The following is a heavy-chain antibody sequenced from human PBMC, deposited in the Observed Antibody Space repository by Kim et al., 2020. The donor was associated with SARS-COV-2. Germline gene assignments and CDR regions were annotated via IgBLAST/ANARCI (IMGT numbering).Heavy chain of an antibody. V-gene: IGHV3-15*01. CDR2: TT. J-gene: IGHJ6*02. D-gene: IGHD3-10*01. CDR3: TTELGELWEV. Sequence: TTDYAAPVKGRFTISRDDSKNTLYLQMNSLKTEDTAVYYCTTELGELWEVWGQGTTVTVSS.